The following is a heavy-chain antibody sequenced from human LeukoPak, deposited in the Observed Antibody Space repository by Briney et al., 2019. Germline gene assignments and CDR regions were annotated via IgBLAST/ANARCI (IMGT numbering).Heavy chain of an antibody. V-gene: IGHV3-23*01. Sequence: GGSLRLSCAASGLILSSYAMNWVSQAQGKGLEWVSAISGSGGSTDYADSATGRFTISRDSSKHTLCMQMNSLRAEDPAVSFSAKYSGNLRFDPCGQGALVTVSS. J-gene: IGHJ5*02. CDR3: AKYSGNLRFDP. CDR2: ISGSGGST. CDR1: GLILSSYA. D-gene: IGHD1-26*01.